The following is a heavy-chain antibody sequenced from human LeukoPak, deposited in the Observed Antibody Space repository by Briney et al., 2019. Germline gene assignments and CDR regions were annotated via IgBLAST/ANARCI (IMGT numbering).Heavy chain of an antibody. Sequence: QPGGSLRLSCAASGFTFSSYSLNWVRQAPGKGLEWVSHISSSSSTIYYGDSVKGRFTISRDNAKNSLYLQMNSLRSEDTAVYYCAADQYSSSWPNYGMDVWGQGTTVTVSS. CDR1: GFTFSSYS. D-gene: IGHD6-13*01. CDR2: ISSSSSTI. J-gene: IGHJ6*02. CDR3: AADQYSSSWPNYGMDV. V-gene: IGHV3-48*01.